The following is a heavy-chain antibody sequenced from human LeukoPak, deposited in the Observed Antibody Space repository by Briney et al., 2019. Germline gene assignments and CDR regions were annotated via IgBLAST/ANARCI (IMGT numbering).Heavy chain of an antibody. D-gene: IGHD4-17*01. CDR1: GGSISSGDYY. V-gene: IGHV4-30-4*01. CDR2: IYYGGST. CDR3: ASGAVTTVDYFDY. Sequence: SQTLSLTCTVSGGSISSGDYYWSWIRQPPGKGLEWIGYIYYGGSTYYNPSLKSRVTISVDTSKNQFSLKLSSVTAADTAVYYCASGAVTTVDYFDYWGQGTLVTVSS. J-gene: IGHJ4*02.